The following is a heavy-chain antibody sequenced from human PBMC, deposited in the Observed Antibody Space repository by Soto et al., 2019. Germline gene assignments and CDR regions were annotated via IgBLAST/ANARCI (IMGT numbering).Heavy chain of an antibody. V-gene: IGHV3-11*01. CDR2: ISSSGSTI. CDR3: ARSPNIVASHDY. CDR1: GFTFSDYY. Sequence: GGSLRLSCAASGFTFSDYYMSWIRQAPGKGLEWVSYISSSGSTIYYADSVKGRFTISRDNSKNSLYLQMNSLRAEDTAVYYCARSPNIVASHDYWGQGTPVTVSS. D-gene: IGHD5-12*01. J-gene: IGHJ4*02.